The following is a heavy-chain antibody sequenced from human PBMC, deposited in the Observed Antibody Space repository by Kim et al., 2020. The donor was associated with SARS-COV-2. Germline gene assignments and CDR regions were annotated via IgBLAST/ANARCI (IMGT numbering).Heavy chain of an antibody. V-gene: IGHV3-23*01. Sequence: GGSLRLSCVGSGLYFSTYDMNWVRQAPGKGLEWVSGINNGGDSAYHADSVKGRFTISRDNSKNTLYLQMNSLRAEDTAIYYCAKGYNWCQGMDVWGQGTTVSVSS. J-gene: IGHJ6*02. CDR1: GLYFSTYD. CDR3: AKGYNWCQGMDV. D-gene: IGHD1-1*01. CDR2: INNGGDSA.